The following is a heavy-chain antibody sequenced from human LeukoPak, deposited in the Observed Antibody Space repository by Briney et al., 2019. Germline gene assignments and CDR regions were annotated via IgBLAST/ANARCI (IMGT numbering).Heavy chain of an antibody. J-gene: IGHJ4*02. Sequence: SETLSLTCTVSGGSISNYYWNWIRQPPGKGLEWIGYIYYSGTTNYNPSLKSRVTISVDKSKNQFSLRLTSVTAADTAMYYCACNSAWYSGNWGQGTLVIVSS. D-gene: IGHD2/OR15-2a*01. CDR3: ACNSAWYSGN. CDR1: GGSISNYY. V-gene: IGHV4-59*12. CDR2: IYYSGTT.